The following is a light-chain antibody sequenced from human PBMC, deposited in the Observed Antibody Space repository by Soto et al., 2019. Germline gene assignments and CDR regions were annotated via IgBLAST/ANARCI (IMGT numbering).Light chain of an antibody. V-gene: IGKV2-28*01. CDR3: KQALQTPT. CDR1: QSLLYSDGNSY. J-gene: IGKJ3*01. Sequence: DIVMTQSPLSLPVTPGEPASISCRSSQSLLYSDGNSYLDWYLQKPGQSPQLLIYLGSNRASGVPDRFSGSGSGTDFTLKISRVEAEDVGVYYCKQALQTPTFGPGTKVDIK. CDR2: LGS.